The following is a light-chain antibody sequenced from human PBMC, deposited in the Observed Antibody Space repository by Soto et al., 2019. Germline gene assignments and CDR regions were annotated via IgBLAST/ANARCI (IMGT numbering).Light chain of an antibody. V-gene: IGLV1-44*01. J-gene: IGLJ3*02. CDR3: ASWDDSLNGWV. CDR2: SNN. CDR1: TSNIGSNT. Sequence: QLVLTQPPSASGTPGQRVTISCSGSTSNIGSNTVNWYQQLPGTAPKLLIYSNNQRPLGVPDRFSGSKSGTSASLAISGLQSEDEADYYCASWDDSLNGWVFGGGTKVTVL.